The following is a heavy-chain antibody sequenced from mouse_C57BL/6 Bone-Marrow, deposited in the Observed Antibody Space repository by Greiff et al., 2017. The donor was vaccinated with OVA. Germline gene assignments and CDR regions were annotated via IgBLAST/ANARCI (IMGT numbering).Heavy chain of an antibody. CDR2: IYPRSGNT. V-gene: IGHV1-81*01. CDR3: ARWDGNYVHYYAMDY. CDR1: GYTFTSYG. J-gene: IGHJ4*01. Sequence: QVQLKESGAELARPGASVKLSCKASGYTFTSYGISWVKQRTGQGLEWIGEIYPRSGNTYYNEKFKGKATLTADKSSSTAYMELRSLTSEDSAVYFCARWDGNYVHYYAMDYWGQGTSVTVSS. D-gene: IGHD2-1*01.